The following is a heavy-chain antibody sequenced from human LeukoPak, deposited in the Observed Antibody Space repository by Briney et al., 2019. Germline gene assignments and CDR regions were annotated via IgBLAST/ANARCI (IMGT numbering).Heavy chain of an antibody. CDR1: GGSFSGYY. CDR2: INHSGST. J-gene: IGHJ4*02. V-gene: IGHV4-34*01. D-gene: IGHD5-18*01. CDR3: ARHLATATVTGFDY. Sequence: SETLSLTCAVYGGSFSGYYWSWIRQPPGKGLEWIGEINHSGSTNYNPSLKSRVTISVDTSKNQFSLKLSSVTAADTAVYYCARHLATATVTGFDYWGQGTLVTVSS.